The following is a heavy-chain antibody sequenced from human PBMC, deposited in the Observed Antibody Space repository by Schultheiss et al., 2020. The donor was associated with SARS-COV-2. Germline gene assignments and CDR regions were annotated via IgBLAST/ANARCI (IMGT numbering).Heavy chain of an antibody. J-gene: IGHJ2*01. CDR2: INHSGST. V-gene: IGHV4-34*01. CDR1: GGSISSYY. CDR3: ARVLGPPHYGDPYWYFDL. D-gene: IGHD4-17*01. Sequence: SQTLSLTCTVSGGSISSYYWSWIRQPPGKGLEWIGEINHSGSTNYNPSLDSRVTISIDTSKNQFSLHLSSVTAADTAVYYCARVLGPPHYGDPYWYFDLWGRGTLVTVSS.